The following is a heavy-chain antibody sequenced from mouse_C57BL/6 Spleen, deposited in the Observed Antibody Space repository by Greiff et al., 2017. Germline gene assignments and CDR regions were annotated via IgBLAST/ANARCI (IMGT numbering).Heavy chain of an antibody. CDR2: IWSGGST. J-gene: IGHJ4*01. V-gene: IGHV2-2*01. D-gene: IGHD2-4*01. CDR3: AREDGLPHYYAMDY. CDR1: GFSLTSYG. Sequence: VQRVESGPGLVQPSQSLSITCTVSGFSLTSYGVHWVRQSPGKGLEWLGVIWSGGSTDYNAAFISRLSISKDNSKSQVFFKMNSLQADDTAIYYCAREDGLPHYYAMDYWGQGTSVTVSS.